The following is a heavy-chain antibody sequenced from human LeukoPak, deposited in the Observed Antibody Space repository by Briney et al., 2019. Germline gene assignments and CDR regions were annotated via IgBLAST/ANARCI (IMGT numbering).Heavy chain of an antibody. CDR1: GGSISSSSYY. CDR2: IYYSGST. D-gene: IGHD2-15*01. V-gene: IGHV4-39*01. J-gene: IGHJ4*02. Sequence: PSETLSLTCTVSGGSISSSSYYWGWIRQPPGKGLEWIGSIYYSGSTYYNPSLKSRVTTSVDTSKNQFSLKLSSVTAADTAVYYCARHLSHVVAAPGFYWGQGTLVTVSS. CDR3: ARHLSHVVAAPGFY.